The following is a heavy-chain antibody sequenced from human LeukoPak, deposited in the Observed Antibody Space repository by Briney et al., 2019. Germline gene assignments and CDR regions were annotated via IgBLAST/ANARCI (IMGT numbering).Heavy chain of an antibody. CDR2: ISSNGGST. Sequence: PGGSLRLSCAASGFTFSSYAMHWVRQAPGKGLEYVSAISSNGGSTYYANSVKGRFTISRDNSKNTLYLQMGSLRAEDKVVYYCARGSYYDILTGYSAPGYWGQGTLVTVSS. J-gene: IGHJ4*02. CDR1: GFTFSSYA. V-gene: IGHV3-64*01. CDR3: ARGSYYDILTGYSAPGY. D-gene: IGHD3-9*01.